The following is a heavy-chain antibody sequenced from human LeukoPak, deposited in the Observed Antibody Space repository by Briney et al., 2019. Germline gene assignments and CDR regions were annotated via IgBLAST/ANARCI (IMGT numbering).Heavy chain of an antibody. D-gene: IGHD6-13*01. CDR2: IYTSGST. V-gene: IGHV4-61*02. J-gene: IGHJ4*02. CDR3: ARGRIAAAGDPFDY. Sequence: KTSQTLSLTCTVSGGSISSGSYYWSWIRQPAGKGLEWIGRIYTSGSTNYNPSLKSRATISVDTSKNQFSLKLSSVTAADTAVYYCARGRIAAAGDPFDYWGQGTLVTVSS. CDR1: GGSISSGSYY.